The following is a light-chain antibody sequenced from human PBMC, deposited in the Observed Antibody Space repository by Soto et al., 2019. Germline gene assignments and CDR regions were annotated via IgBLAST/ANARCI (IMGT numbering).Light chain of an antibody. Sequence: EVVLTQSPATLSLSPGERATLSCRASENVRTFVDWYQQKPGQAPRLLMFGASNRATGIPARFSGSGSGTDFTLTISNLEPEDFAVYFCQQYNNWPFSFGQGTRLEIK. CDR1: ENVRTF. CDR3: QQYNNWPFS. J-gene: IGKJ5*01. CDR2: GAS. V-gene: IGKV3-11*01.